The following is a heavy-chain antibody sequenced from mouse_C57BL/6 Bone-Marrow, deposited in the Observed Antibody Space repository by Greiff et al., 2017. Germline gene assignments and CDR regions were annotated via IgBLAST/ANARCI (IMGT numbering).Heavy chain of an antibody. V-gene: IGHV1-7*01. D-gene: IGHD2-3*01. CDR2: INPSSGYT. CDR3: ARYYDGYPYAMDY. CDR1: GYTFTSYW. J-gene: IGHJ4*01. Sequence: VQLQESGAELAKPGASVKLSCKASGYTFTSYWMHWVKQRPGQGLEWIGYINPSSGYTKYNQKFKDKATLTADKSSSTAYMQLSSLTYEDSAVYYCARYYDGYPYAMDYWGQGTSVTVSS.